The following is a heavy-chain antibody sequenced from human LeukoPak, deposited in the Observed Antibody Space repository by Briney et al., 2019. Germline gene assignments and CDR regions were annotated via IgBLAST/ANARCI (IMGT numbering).Heavy chain of an antibody. CDR2: IIPILGIA. J-gene: IGHJ4*02. V-gene: IGHV1-69*04. CDR1: GGTFSSYA. Sequence: SVKVSCKASGGTFSSYAISWVRQAPGQGLGWMGRIIPILGIANYAQKFQGRVTITADKSTSTAYMELSSLRSEDTAVYYCARRYCSSTSCHFDYWGQGTLVTVSS. D-gene: IGHD2-2*01. CDR3: ARRYCSSTSCHFDY.